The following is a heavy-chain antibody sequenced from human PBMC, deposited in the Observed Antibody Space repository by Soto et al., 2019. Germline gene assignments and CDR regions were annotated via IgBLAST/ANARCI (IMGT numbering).Heavy chain of an antibody. J-gene: IGHJ4*02. V-gene: IGHV1-18*01. D-gene: IGHD1-26*01. Sequence: GASVKVSCKASGYTFTSYGISWVRQAPGQGLEWVGWISAYNGNTNYAQKLQGRVTMTTDTSTSTAYMELRSLRSDDTAVYYCARTDSGSYGDHFDYWGQGALVTVSS. CDR1: GYTFTSYG. CDR2: ISAYNGNT. CDR3: ARTDSGSYGDHFDY.